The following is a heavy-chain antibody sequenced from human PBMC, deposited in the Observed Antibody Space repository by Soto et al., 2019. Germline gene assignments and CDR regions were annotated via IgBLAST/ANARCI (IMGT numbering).Heavy chain of an antibody. J-gene: IGHJ6*02. V-gene: IGHV3-48*02. CDR2: ISSSSSTI. Sequence: VGSLRLSCAASGFTFSSYSMNWVRQAPGKGLEWVSYISSSSSTIYYADSVKGRFTISRDNAKNSLYLQMNSLRDEDTAVYYCAREYYDFWSGYYIPSHYYYYGMDVWGQGTTVTVSS. CDR1: GFTFSSYS. D-gene: IGHD3-3*01. CDR3: AREYYDFWSGYYIPSHYYYYGMDV.